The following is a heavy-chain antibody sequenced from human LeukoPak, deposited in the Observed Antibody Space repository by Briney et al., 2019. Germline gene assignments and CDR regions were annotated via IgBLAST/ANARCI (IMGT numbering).Heavy chain of an antibody. J-gene: IGHJ3*02. CDR2: IIPIFGTA. CDR3: ARAGTGDPHAFGI. CDR1: GGTFSSYA. D-gene: IGHD7-27*01. Sequence: SVKVSCKASGGTFSSYAISWVRQAPGQGLEWMGGIIPIFGTANYAQKFQGRVTITTDESTSTAYMELSSLRSEDTAVYYCARAGTGDPHAFGIWGKGTMVTVSS. V-gene: IGHV1-69*05.